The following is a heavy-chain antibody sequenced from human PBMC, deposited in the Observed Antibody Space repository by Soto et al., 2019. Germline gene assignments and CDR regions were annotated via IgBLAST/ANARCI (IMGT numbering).Heavy chain of an antibody. V-gene: IGHV3-66*01. J-gene: IGHJ4*02. CDR1: GFTVSTKY. CDR3: AKDLVLRFLECSFDY. CDR2: IYSGGST. Sequence: GGSLRLSCAASGFTVSTKYMSWVRQAPGKGLEWVSVIYSGGSTFYADSVRGRFTISRDNSKNTVNLQMNSLRAEDTAVYYCAKDLVLRFLECSFDYWGQGTLVTVSS. D-gene: IGHD3-3*01.